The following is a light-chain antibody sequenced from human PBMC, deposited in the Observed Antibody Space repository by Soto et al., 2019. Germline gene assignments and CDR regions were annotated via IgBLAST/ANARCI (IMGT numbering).Light chain of an antibody. CDR1: QSVTAN. V-gene: IGKV3-15*01. CDR2: GAS. J-gene: IGKJ5*01. CDR3: QQRDSRPIT. Sequence: IVMTQSPATLSVSPWERATFSCRASQSVTANLAWYQQKPGQAPRLLIYGASTRATGVPARFSGSGSGTDFTLTISSLQSEDFAVYYCQQRDSRPITFGQGTRLEIK.